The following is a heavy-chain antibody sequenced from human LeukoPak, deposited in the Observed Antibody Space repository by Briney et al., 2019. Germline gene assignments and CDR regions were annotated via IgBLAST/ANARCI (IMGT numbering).Heavy chain of an antibody. CDR1: GFTFSTYW. V-gene: IGHV3-74*01. J-gene: IGHJ3*01. CDR3: ASGVSIWLGNAFDF. Sequence: GGSLRLFCAASGFTFSTYWMHWARQDPGKGLVWVSRINSDGSNTIYTDSVKGRFTISRDNAKNTLYLQMNSLRPDDTAVYYCASGVSIWLGNAFDFWGQGTMVTVSA. D-gene: IGHD3-10*01. CDR2: INSDGSNT.